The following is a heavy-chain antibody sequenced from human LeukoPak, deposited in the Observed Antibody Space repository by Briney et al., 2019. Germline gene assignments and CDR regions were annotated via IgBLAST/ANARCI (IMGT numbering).Heavy chain of an antibody. CDR2: IKQDGSEK. D-gene: IGHD2-2*02. V-gene: IGHV3-7*01. Sequence: GGSLRLSCAASGFTFSSYWMSWVRQAPRKGLEWVANIKQDGSEKYYVDSVKGRFTISRDNAKNSLYLQMNSLRAEDTAVYYCAREGPNYCSSTSCYTLYYFDYWGQGTLVTVSS. CDR3: AREGPNYCSSTSCYTLYYFDY. J-gene: IGHJ4*02. CDR1: GFTFSSYW.